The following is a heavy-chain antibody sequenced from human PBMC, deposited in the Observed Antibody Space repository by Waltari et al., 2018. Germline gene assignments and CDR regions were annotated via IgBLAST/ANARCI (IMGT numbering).Heavy chain of an antibody. CDR1: GFTFSSYA. CDR3: AKSNRITIFGAHYYYYMDV. J-gene: IGHJ6*03. Sequence: EVQLVESGGGLVQPGGSLRLSCAASGFTFSSYAMSWVRQAPGKGLEWVSAISGSGGSTYYADSVKGRFTISRDNSKNTLYLQMNSLRAEDTAVYYCAKSNRITIFGAHYYYYMDVWGKGTTVTVSS. V-gene: IGHV3-23*04. D-gene: IGHD3-3*01. CDR2: ISGSGGST.